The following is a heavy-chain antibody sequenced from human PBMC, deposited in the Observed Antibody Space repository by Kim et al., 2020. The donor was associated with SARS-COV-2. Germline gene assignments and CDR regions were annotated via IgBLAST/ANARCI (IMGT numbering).Heavy chain of an antibody. D-gene: IGHD3-3*01. V-gene: IGHV3-30*01. Sequence: DCVKGRFTNPRDNSKNELYLQMNSLRAGDTAVYYCARGAGLEGYYYFDYWGQGTLVTVSS. CDR3: ARGAGLEGYYYFDY. J-gene: IGHJ4*02.